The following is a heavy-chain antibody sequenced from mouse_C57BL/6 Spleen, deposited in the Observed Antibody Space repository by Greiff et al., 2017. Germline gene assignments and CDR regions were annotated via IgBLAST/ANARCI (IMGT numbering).Heavy chain of an antibody. J-gene: IGHJ3*01. Sequence: VQLQQSGAELMKPGASVKLSCQATGYTFPGYWIEWVKQRPGHGLEGIGEIFAGCGSTNYNEKFKGKATFTADTSSNTAYMQLSSLTTEYSAIYYCAHSLAYWGQGTLVTVSA. V-gene: IGHV1-9*01. CDR2: IFAGCGST. CDR3: AHSLAY. CDR1: GYTFPGYW.